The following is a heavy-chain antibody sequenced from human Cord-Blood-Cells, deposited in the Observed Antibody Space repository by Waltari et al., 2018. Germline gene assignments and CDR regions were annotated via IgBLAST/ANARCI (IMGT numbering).Heavy chain of an antibody. CDR3: ARDPGIDAFDI. CDR2: IYYSGST. Sequence: QLQLQESGPGLVKPSETLSLTCTVSGGSISSSSYYCGWLRQLPGKGLEWIGSIYYSGSTYDNPALKRRVTISVETSKNQFALKLSSVTAADTAVYYCARDPGIDAFDIWGQGTMVTVSS. V-gene: IGHV4-39*07. CDR1: GGSISSSSYY. D-gene: IGHD3-10*01. J-gene: IGHJ3*02.